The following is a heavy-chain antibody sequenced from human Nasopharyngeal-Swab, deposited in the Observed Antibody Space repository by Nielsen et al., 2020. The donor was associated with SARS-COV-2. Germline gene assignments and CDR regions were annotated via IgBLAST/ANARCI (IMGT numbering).Heavy chain of an antibody. Sequence: ASVKVSCKASGYTFTSYDINWVRQATGQGLEWMGWMNPNSGNKGYAQKFQGGVTITRNTSISTAYMELSSLRSEDPAVYYCARGHVLRFLEWPQGAVYYYGMDVWGQGTTFTVSS. CDR2: MNPNSGNK. D-gene: IGHD3-3*01. CDR3: ARGHVLRFLEWPQGAVYYYGMDV. CDR1: GYTFTSYD. J-gene: IGHJ6*02. V-gene: IGHV1-8*03.